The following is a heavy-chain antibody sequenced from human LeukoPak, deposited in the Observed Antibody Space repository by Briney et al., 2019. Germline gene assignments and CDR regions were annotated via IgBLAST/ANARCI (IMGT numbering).Heavy chain of an antibody. CDR3: ARQSVSSGPPIDY. CDR2: IYPGDSDT. CDR1: GYGFTNYW. V-gene: IGHV5-51*01. J-gene: IGHJ4*02. Sequence: GESLKISCKGSGYGFTNYWIGWVRQMPGKGLEWMGIIYPGDSDTRYSPSFQGQATISADKSISTAYLQWSSLKASDTAMYYCARQSVSSGPPIDYWGQGTLVTVSS. D-gene: IGHD3-22*01.